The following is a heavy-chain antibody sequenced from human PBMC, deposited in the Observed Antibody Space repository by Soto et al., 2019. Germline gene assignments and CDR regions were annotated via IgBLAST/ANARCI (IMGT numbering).Heavy chain of an antibody. CDR2: IYHGGST. V-gene: IGHV4-38-2*01. CDR3: ARHADSSSYYYPFGY. J-gene: IGHJ4*02. CDR1: GYSSSSGRH. D-gene: IGHD3-22*01. Sequence: PSETLSLTCSVSGYSSSSGRHWGWFRQPPGKGLEWIGSIYHGGSTYFNPSLKSRLTISVDTSKSQFSLKLSSVTAADTAVYYCARHADSSSYYYPFGYWGQGTQVTVSS.